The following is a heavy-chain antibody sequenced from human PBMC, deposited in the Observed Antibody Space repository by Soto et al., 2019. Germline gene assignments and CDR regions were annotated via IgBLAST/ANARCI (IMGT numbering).Heavy chain of an antibody. V-gene: IGHV4-39*01. D-gene: IGHD2-21*02. CDR3: ARLVDHCRADCYSVAFDI. CDR1: SGSISSTISS. J-gene: IGHJ3*02. CDR2: IFYSGST. Sequence: PETLSLTCTVSSGSISSTISSWDWIRQPPGKGLEWIGSIFYSGSTYYNPSLKSRVTISVDTSKNQFSLKLSSVTAADTAVYYCARLVDHCRADCYSVAFDIWGQATMVT.